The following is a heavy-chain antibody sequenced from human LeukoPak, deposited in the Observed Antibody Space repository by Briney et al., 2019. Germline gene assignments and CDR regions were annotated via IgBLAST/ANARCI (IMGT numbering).Heavy chain of an antibody. CDR1: GFTFDDYA. CDR2: ISGDGDST. J-gene: IGHJ4*02. CDR3: AKAEYGGNYKPFEH. D-gene: IGHD4/OR15-4a*01. V-gene: IGHV3-43*02. Sequence: GGSLRLSCAASGFTFDDYAMHWVRQVPGKGLEWVSLISGDGDSTYYVDSVKGRFTISRDNSKNSLYLYMDNLRTEDPALYYCAKAEYGGNYKPFEHWGQGTLVTVSS.